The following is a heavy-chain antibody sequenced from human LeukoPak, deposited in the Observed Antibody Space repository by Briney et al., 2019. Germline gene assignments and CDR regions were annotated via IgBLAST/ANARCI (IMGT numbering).Heavy chain of an antibody. V-gene: IGHV4-34*01. CDR3: ARGRRIGAAGPIFDY. CDR1: GGSFSGYY. J-gene: IGHJ4*02. D-gene: IGHD6-13*01. CDR2: INHSGNT. Sequence: SETLSLTCAVYGGSFSGYYWSWIRQPPGKGLEWIGEINHSGNTNYNPSLKSRVTISVDTSKNQFSLKLSSVTAADTAVYYCARGRRIGAAGPIFDYWGQGTLVTVSS.